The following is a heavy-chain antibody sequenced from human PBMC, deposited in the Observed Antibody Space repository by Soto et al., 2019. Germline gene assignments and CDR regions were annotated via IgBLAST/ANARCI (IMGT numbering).Heavy chain of an antibody. J-gene: IGHJ4*02. CDR2: ISGSGGST. Sequence: EVQLLESGGGLVQPGGSLRLSCAASGLTFSSYAMSWVRQAPGKGLEWVSAISGSGGSTYYADSVKGRFTISRDNSKNTLYLQMNSLRAEDTAVYYCVGIAARPSETYYFDYWGQGTLVTVSS. CDR3: VGIAARPSETYYFDY. CDR1: GLTFSSYA. D-gene: IGHD6-6*01. V-gene: IGHV3-23*01.